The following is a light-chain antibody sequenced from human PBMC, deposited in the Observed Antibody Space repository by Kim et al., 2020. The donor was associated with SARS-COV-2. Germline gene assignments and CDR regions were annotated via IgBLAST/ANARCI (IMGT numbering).Light chain of an antibody. CDR1: NPKISNNF. CDR3: ATWDTSLTTGLSG. CDR2: DDN. V-gene: IGLV1-51*01. Sequence: KVTITSSVTNPKISNNFVTGYQHLPGTAPKLLIDDDNRRPSGSPDRFTGSRSGTSAILAITGLQTGDEGDYYCATWDTSLTTGLSGFGGGTQLTVL. J-gene: IGLJ2*01.